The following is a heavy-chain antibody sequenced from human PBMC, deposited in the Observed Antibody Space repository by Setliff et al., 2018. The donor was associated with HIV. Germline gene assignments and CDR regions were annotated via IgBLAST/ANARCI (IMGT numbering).Heavy chain of an antibody. J-gene: IGHJ4*02. D-gene: IGHD3-16*01. CDR1: GDTDFY. V-gene: IGHV4-59*12. CDR2: IYNNGST. Sequence: SETLSLTCTVSGDTDFYWNWIRQPPGKELEWIGYIYNNGSTYYNPSLESRLMMSIDPSKNQFSLNLRSVTVADTAVYYCARGRYYREISDSLFDFWGQGTLVTVSS. CDR3: ARGRYYREISDSLFDF.